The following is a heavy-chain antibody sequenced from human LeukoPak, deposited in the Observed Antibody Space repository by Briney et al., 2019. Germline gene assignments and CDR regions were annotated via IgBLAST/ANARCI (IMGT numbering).Heavy chain of an antibody. CDR1: GFTFSSYA. CDR2: ISGSGGST. V-gene: IGHV3-23*01. CDR3: AKQGPARIPIVVVTAMAH. J-gene: IGHJ4*02. D-gene: IGHD2-21*02. Sequence: PGGSLRLSCAASGFTFSSYAMIWVRQAPGKGLEWVSAISGSGGSTYYADSVKGRFTISRDNSKNTLYLQMNSLRAEDTAVYYCAKQGPARIPIVVVTAMAHWGQGTLVTVSS.